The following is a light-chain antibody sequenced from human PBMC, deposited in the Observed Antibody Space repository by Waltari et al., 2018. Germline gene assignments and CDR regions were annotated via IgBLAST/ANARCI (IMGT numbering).Light chain of an antibody. CDR3: QQYDTYPWT. CDR1: QNIKIW. CDR2: KAS. Sequence: DIQMTQSHSTLSASVGDRVTITCRASQNIKIWLTWYQKKPGKAPNLLIYKASSLQSGGPSMFSGSGSGTEFALTINSLQPDDFSTYDCQQYDTYPWTFGHGTKVEIK. J-gene: IGKJ1*01. V-gene: IGKV1-5*03.